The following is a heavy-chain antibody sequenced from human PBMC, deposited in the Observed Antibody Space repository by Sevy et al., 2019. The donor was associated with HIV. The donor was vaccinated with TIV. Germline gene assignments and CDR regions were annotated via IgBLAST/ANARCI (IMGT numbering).Heavy chain of an antibody. D-gene: IGHD2-2*01. CDR2: IYHSGST. V-gene: IGHV4-38-2*02. Sequence: SETLSLTCALSGYSISSGYYWGWIRQPPGKGLEWIGSIYHSGSTYYNPSLRSRVTISVDTSKNQFSLKLSSVSAADTAVYYCARESGDIVEGAAAPRDWFDPWGQGTLVTVSS. J-gene: IGHJ5*02. CDR1: GYSISSGYY. CDR3: ARESGDIVEGAAAPRDWFDP.